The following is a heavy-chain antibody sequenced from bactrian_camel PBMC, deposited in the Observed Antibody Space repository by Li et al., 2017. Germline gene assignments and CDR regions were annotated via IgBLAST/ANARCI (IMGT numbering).Heavy chain of an antibody. CDR1: TGSFITCG. J-gene: IGHJ4*01. D-gene: IGHD6*01. CDR3: KAERTPPTWYYY. CDR2: ISRDGST. Sequence: HVQLVESGGGSVQTGGSLRLSCAASTGSFITCGMGWYRQAPGKERELVSFISRDGSTTYADSVKGRFTISQDNAENTVYLQMNSLKPEDTATYCCKAERTPPTWYYYWGQGTQVTVS. V-gene: IGHV3S53*01.